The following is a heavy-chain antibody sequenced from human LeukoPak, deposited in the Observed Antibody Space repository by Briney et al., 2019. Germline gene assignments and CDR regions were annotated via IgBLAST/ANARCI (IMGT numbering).Heavy chain of an antibody. D-gene: IGHD3-10*01. CDR1: GFTFSSYS. J-gene: IGHJ6*03. CDR3: ARDGEGGYYYYYMDV. V-gene: IGHV3-21*01. Sequence: PGGSLRLSCAASGFTFSSYSMNWVRQAPGKGLEWVSSISSSSSYIYYADSVKGRFTISRDNAKNSLYLQMNSLRAEDTAVYYCARDGEGGYYYYYMDVWGKGTTVTVSS. CDR2: ISSSSSYI.